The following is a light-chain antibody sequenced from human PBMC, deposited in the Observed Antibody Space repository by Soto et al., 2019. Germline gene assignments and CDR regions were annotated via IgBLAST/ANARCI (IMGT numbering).Light chain of an antibody. V-gene: IGKV3-20*01. Sequence: EIVLIQSPGTLSLSPGERATLSCRASQSVTNSFLAWYQQKPGQAPRLLIYGASRRATGIPDRFTGSGSGTDFTLTISRLEPEDFAVYYCQQYVSSPWAFGQGTKVDNK. J-gene: IGKJ1*01. CDR1: QSVTNSF. CDR3: QQYVSSPWA. CDR2: GAS.